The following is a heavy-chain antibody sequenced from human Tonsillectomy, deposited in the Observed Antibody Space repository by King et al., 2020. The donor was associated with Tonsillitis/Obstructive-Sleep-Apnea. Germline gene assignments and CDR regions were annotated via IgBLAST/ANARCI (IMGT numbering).Heavy chain of an antibody. CDR3: ARQVGTGYNEDWFDP. CDR1: GYGFTRFW. CDR2: IYPDDSET. D-gene: IGHD3/OR15-3a*01. Sequence: VQLVESGAEVKKPGDSLKISCKGSGYGFTRFWIGWVRQVPGKGLEWMGIIYPDDSETSYSPSFQGQVTISVDKSTTTAYLQWSSLRASDTAMYYCARQVGTGYNEDWFDPWGQGTLVTVSS. J-gene: IGHJ5*02. V-gene: IGHV5-51*01.